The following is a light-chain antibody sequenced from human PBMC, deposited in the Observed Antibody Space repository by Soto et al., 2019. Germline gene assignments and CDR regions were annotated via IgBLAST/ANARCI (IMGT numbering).Light chain of an antibody. CDR3: QQYYSTPWT. Sequence: DIVMTQSPDSLAVSLGERATINCKSSQSVLYSSNNKNYLAWYQQKPGQTPKLLIYWASTRASGVPDRFSGSGSGTDFTLTISSLQAEDVAVYYCQQYYSTPWTFGQGTKVDI. CDR1: QSVLYSSNNKNY. J-gene: IGKJ1*01. CDR2: WAS. V-gene: IGKV4-1*01.